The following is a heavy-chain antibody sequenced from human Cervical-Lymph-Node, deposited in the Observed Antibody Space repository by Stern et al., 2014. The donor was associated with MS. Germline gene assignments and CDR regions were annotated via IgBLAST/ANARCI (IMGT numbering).Heavy chain of an antibody. CDR2: INPNGGGT. CDR1: GYTFTGYY. CDR3: ARDLASDPSSWWPLDC. J-gene: IGHJ4*02. D-gene: IGHD2-15*01. V-gene: IGHV1-2*02. Sequence: QLVQSGAEVKKPGASVKVSCKASGYTFTGYYVHWVREAPGQGLEWMGWINPNGGGTKYAQKFQGRLTMTRDTSISTAYMELSRLRSDDTAVYYCARDLASDPSSWWPLDCWGQGTLVTVSS.